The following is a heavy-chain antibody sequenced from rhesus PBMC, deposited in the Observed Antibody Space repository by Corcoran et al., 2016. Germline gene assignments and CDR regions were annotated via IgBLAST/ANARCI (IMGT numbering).Heavy chain of an antibody. CDR3: ARDGVLKTFDV. D-gene: IGHD3-22*01. Sequence: QVKLQQWCEGLMKPSETLALTFAVYGCPLHCYYYRTWIRQAPGKGLEWIGKIDGNSERTNYIHSLKNRVTISKDTSKNQFSLKVSSVTAADTAVYYCARDGVLKTFDVWGPGVLVTVSS. CDR2: IDGNSERT. J-gene: IGHJ5-1*01. CDR1: GCPLHCYYY. V-gene: IGHV4-73*01.